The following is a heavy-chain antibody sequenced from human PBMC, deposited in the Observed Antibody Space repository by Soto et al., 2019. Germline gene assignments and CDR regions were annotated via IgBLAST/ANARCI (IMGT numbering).Heavy chain of an antibody. Sequence: EVHLVESGGGLVQPGGSLRLSCAGSGFTFNTYTMTWVRQAPGKGLEWLAYISASSATIFYADSIKGRFTVSRDNAKNSLFLQMKSLRDEDTAVYFCSGHDHSHWFDYWGQGSLVTVSS. CDR3: SGHDHSHWFDY. D-gene: IGHD4-4*01. V-gene: IGHV3-48*02. J-gene: IGHJ4*02. CDR2: ISASSATI. CDR1: GFTFNTYT.